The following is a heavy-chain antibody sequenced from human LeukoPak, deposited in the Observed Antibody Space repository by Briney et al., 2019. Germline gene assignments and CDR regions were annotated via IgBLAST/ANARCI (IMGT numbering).Heavy chain of an antibody. CDR2: ISYDGSNK. Sequence: GGSLRLSCAASGFTVSSNYMSWVRQAPGKGLEWVAVISYDGSNKYYANSVKGRFTISRDNSKNTLYLQMNSLRAEDTAVYYCAREVGYSSGPLDYWGQGTLVTVSS. V-gene: IGHV3-30-3*01. D-gene: IGHD6-19*01. J-gene: IGHJ4*02. CDR3: AREVGYSSGPLDY. CDR1: GFTVSSNY.